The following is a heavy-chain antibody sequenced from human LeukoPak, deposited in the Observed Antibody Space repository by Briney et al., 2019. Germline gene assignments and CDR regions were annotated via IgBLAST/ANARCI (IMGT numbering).Heavy chain of an antibody. CDR2: ISASDGST. V-gene: IGHV3-23*01. J-gene: IGHJ4*02. CDR3: AKDVISVAGTPRYFDY. D-gene: IGHD6-19*01. Sequence: GGSLRLSCAASGFTFSSYAMSWVRQAPGKGLEWVSAISASDGSTYYADSVKGRFTISRDNSKNTLYLQMNNLRDEDTAVYYCAKDVISVAGTPRYFDYWGQETLVTVSS. CDR1: GFTFSSYA.